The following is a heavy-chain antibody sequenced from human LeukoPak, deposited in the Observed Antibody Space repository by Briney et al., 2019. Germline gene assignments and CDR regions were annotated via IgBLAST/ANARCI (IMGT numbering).Heavy chain of an antibody. Sequence: ASVKVSCKASGYTFTSYYMHWVRQAPGRGLEWMGIINPSGGSTSYAQKFQGRVTMTRDTSTSTVYMELSSLRSEDTAVYYCARDRGRYYGSGSSSYYYYMDVWGKGTTVTTSS. D-gene: IGHD3-10*01. CDR2: INPSGGST. CDR1: GYTFTSYY. J-gene: IGHJ6*03. CDR3: ARDRGRYYGSGSSSYYYYMDV. V-gene: IGHV1-46*01.